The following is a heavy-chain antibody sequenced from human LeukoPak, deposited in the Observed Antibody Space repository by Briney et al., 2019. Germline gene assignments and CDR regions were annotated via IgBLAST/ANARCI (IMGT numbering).Heavy chain of an antibody. CDR1: GGSISSGSYY. CDR2: IYTSGST. CDR3: ARGYDSSGYYFDY. Sequence: SQTLSLTCTVSGGSISSGSYYWSWIRQPAGKGLEWIGRIYTSGSTNYNPYLKSRVTISVDTSKNQFSLKLSSVTAADTAVYYCARGYDSSGYYFDYWGQGTLVTVSS. V-gene: IGHV4-61*02. D-gene: IGHD3-22*01. J-gene: IGHJ4*02.